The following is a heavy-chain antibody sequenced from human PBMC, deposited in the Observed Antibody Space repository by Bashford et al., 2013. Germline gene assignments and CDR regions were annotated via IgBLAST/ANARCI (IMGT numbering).Heavy chain of an antibody. J-gene: IGHJ4*02. D-gene: IGHD4-17*01. CDR3: ARAYGEHALDY. CDR1: GGSISSSSYY. CDR2: IYYSGST. Sequence: SETLSLTCTVSGGSISSSSYYWGWIRQPPGKGLEWIGYIYYSGSTNYNPSLKSRLTISVDTSKNQFSLKLSSVTAADTAVYYCARAYGEHALDYWGQGTLVTVSS. V-gene: IGHV4-61*05.